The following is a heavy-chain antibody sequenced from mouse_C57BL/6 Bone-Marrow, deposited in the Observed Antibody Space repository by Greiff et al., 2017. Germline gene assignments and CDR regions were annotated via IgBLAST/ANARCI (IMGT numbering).Heavy chain of an antibody. CDR2: IYPRSGNT. CDR3: AIWLRGGSYYAMDY. Sequence: QVQLQQSGAELARPGASVKLSCKASGYTFTSYGISWVKQRTGQGLEWIGEIYPRSGNTHYNEKFKGKATLAADKSSSTAYMELRGLTSENSAVYFCAIWLRGGSYYAMDYWGQGTSVTVSS. J-gene: IGHJ4*01. D-gene: IGHD2-2*01. V-gene: IGHV1-81*01. CDR1: GYTFTSYG.